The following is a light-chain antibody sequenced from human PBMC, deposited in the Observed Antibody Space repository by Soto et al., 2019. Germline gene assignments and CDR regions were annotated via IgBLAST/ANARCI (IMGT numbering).Light chain of an antibody. J-gene: IGKJ1*01. Sequence: EIVLTQSPGTLSLSPGERATLSCRASQSVSSSYLAWYQQKPGRAPRLLIYGASSRATGIPDRFSGSESGTDFTLTISRLEPEDFAVYYCQQYGSSPQTFGQGTNVDIK. V-gene: IGKV3-20*01. CDR2: GAS. CDR1: QSVSSSY. CDR3: QQYGSSPQT.